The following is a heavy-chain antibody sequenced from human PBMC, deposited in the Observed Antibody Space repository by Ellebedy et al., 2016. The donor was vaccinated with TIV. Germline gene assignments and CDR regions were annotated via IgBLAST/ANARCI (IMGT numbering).Heavy chain of an antibody. CDR1: GLSVSTKY. V-gene: IGHV3-53*01. D-gene: IGHD1-1*01. Sequence: GESPKISCAASGLSVSTKYMIWVRQAPGKGLEWVSVISGSGTTSHADSVKGRFTISRDNSNNMLYLQMNSLRDEDTAAYYCASSTTTGGAFDYWGQGVLVTVSS. J-gene: IGHJ4*02. CDR2: ISGSGTT. CDR3: ASSTTTGGAFDY.